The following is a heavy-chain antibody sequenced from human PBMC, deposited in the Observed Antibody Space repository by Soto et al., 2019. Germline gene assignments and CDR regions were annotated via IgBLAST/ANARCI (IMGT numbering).Heavy chain of an antibody. D-gene: IGHD3-10*01. CDR1: GGSISSGGYY. V-gene: IGHV4-39*02. CDR2: IYYSGST. Sequence: SETLSLTCTVSGGSISSGGYYWSWIRQHPGKGLEWIGFIYYSGSTYYNPSLKSRVTISVDTSKNQFSLKLSSVTAADTAVYYCAREELYYYGSGSYYNYYYYYGMDVWGQGTTVTVSS. J-gene: IGHJ6*02. CDR3: AREELYYYGSGSYYNYYYYYGMDV.